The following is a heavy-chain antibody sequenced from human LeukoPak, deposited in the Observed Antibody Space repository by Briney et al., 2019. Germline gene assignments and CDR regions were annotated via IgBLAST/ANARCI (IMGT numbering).Heavy chain of an antibody. CDR1: GGTFSSYA. CDR3: ARVAAVAGTPLRWFDP. J-gene: IGHJ5*02. V-gene: IGHV1-69*04. Sequence: SVKVSCKASGGTFSSYAISWVRQAPGQGLEWMGRIIPILGIANYAQKFQGRVTITADKSTSTAYMELSSLRSEGTAVYYCARVAAVAGTPLRWFDPWGQGTLVTVSS. CDR2: IIPILGIA. D-gene: IGHD6-19*01.